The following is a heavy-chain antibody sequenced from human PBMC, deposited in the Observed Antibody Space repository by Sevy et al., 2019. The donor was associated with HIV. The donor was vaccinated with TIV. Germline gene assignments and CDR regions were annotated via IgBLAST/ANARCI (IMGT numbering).Heavy chain of an antibody. J-gene: IGHJ3*02. Sequence: SETLSLTCAVSGYSINSGYYWGWIRQPPGKGLEWIGNVYHRGSTYYNPSLKSRLTMSADTSKNQFSLKLSSVTAADTAVYYCARWYGVNSAFDIWGQGTMVTVSS. CDR1: GYSINSGYY. V-gene: IGHV4-38-2*01. CDR2: VYHRGST. D-gene: IGHD4-17*01. CDR3: ARWYGVNSAFDI.